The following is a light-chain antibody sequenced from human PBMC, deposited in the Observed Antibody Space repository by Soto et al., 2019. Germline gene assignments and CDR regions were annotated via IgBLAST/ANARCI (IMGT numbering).Light chain of an antibody. Sequence: QSALTQPASVSGSPGQSITLSCTGTSSDVGGYNYVSWYQQHPGKAPKLMIYEVSNRPSGVSNRFSGSKSGNTASLTISGLQAEDEADYYCSSYTSSSTVVFGGGTKLTFL. J-gene: IGLJ2*01. CDR3: SSYTSSSTVV. CDR1: SSDVGGYNY. V-gene: IGLV2-14*01. CDR2: EVS.